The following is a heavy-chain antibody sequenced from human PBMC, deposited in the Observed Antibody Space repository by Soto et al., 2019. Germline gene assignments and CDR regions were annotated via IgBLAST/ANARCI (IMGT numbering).Heavy chain of an antibody. CDR3: ARDGRIVLVPAT. CDR2: IKHDGIEK. V-gene: IGHV3-7*01. D-gene: IGHD2-2*01. Sequence: EEQLVESGGGLVQPGGSLRLSCAVSGFTFSSYWMSWARQAPGKGLEWVANIKHDGIEKNYVDSVKGRFTISRDNAKNLLYLQMNSLRDEDTAVYYCARDGRIVLVPATWGQGTLVTVSS. CDR1: GFTFSSYW. J-gene: IGHJ4*02.